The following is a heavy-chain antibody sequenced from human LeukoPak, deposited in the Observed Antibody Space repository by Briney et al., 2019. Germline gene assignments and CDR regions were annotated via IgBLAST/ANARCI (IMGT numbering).Heavy chain of an antibody. CDR2: IWYDGSNK. D-gene: IGHD2-2*01. Sequence: PGGSLRLSCAASGFTFSSYGMPWVRQAPGKGLEWVAVIWYDGSNKYYADSVKGRFTISRDNSKSTLYLHMNSLRAEDTAIYYCAKQRSEVPVAASNYWGQGTLVTVSS. CDR1: GFTFSSYG. J-gene: IGHJ4*02. CDR3: AKQRSEVPVAASNY. V-gene: IGHV3-33*06.